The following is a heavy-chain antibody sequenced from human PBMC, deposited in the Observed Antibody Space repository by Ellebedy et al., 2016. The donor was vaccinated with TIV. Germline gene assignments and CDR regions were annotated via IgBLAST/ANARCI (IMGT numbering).Heavy chain of an antibody. D-gene: IGHD4-17*01. CDR3: TSLRNDYGDYVGY. J-gene: IGHJ4*02. V-gene: IGHV3-48*04. Sequence: GESLKISCAASGFTFSRYSMNWVRQAPGKGLECISFLTSTSDNRYYENSVKGRFNISRDNAKNSLYLQMNSLRADDTAVYYCTSLRNDYGDYVGYWGQGTLVTVSS. CDR2: LTSTSDNR. CDR1: GFTFSRYS.